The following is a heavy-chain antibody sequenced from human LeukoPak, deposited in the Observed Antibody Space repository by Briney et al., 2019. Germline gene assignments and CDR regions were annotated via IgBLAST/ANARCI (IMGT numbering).Heavy chain of an antibody. CDR1: GYSFTSYW. Sequence: GESLKISCKGFGYSFTSYWIGWVRQAPGQGLGWVGWISAYNGNTNYAQKLQGRVTTTTDTSTSTAYMELRSLRSDDTAVYYCARDQSSSGWYKPRTYYFDYWGQGTLVTVSS. CDR2: ISAYNGNT. V-gene: IGHV1-18*04. J-gene: IGHJ4*02. D-gene: IGHD6-19*01. CDR3: ARDQSSSGWYKPRTYYFDY.